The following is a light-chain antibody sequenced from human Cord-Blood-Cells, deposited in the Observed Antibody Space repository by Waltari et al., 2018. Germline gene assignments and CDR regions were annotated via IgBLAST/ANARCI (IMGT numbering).Light chain of an antibody. V-gene: IGLV2-14*01. J-gene: IGLJ2*01. Sequence: QSALTQPASVSGSPGQSITISCTGTSSDVGGYNYVPWYQQPPGKAPKLMIYDFSKRPSGVSNRFSGSKSGNTASLTISGLQAEDEADYYCSSYTSSSTVVFGGGTKLTVL. CDR2: DFS. CDR3: SSYTSSSTVV. CDR1: SSDVGGYNY.